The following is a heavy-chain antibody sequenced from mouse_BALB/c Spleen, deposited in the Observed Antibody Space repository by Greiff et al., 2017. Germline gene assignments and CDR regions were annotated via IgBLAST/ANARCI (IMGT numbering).Heavy chain of an antibody. J-gene: IGHJ4*01. CDR2: INPYYGST. V-gene: IGHV1-39*01. Sequence: EVQLQQTGPELVKPGASVKISCKASGYSFTDYIMLWVKQSHGKSLEWIGNINPYYGSTSYNLKFKGKATLTVDKSSSTAYMQLNSLTSEDSAVYYCARSGGISYYAMDYWGQGTSVTVSS. CDR3: ARSGGISYYAMDY. D-gene: IGHD3-1*01. CDR1: GYSFTDYI.